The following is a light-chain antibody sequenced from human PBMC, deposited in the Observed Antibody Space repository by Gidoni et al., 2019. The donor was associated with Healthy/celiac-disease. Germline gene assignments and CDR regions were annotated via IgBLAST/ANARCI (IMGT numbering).Light chain of an antibody. CDR2: WAS. CDR1: QSVLYSSNNKNY. J-gene: IGKJ5*01. Sequence: DIVMTHSPDSLAVSLGERATINCKSSQSVLYSSNNKNYLAWYQQKPGQPPKLLIYWASTRESGVPDRFSGSGSGTDVTLTSSSLQAEDVAVYYCQQYYSTPITFGQGTRLEIK. V-gene: IGKV4-1*01. CDR3: QQYYSTPIT.